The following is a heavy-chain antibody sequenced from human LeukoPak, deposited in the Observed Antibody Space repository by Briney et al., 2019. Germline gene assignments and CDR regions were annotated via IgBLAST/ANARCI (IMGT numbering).Heavy chain of an antibody. CDR3: TTVADAGYVDY. CDR1: GFTFSNAW. J-gene: IGHJ4*02. Sequence: GGSLRLSCAASGFTFSNAWMSWVRQAPGKGLEWVGRIKSKTDGGTTDYAAPVKARLTISRDDSKNTLYLQMNSLKTEDTAVYFCTTVADAGYVDYWGQGTLVTVSS. D-gene: IGHD6-13*01. CDR2: IKSKTDGGTT. V-gene: IGHV3-15*01.